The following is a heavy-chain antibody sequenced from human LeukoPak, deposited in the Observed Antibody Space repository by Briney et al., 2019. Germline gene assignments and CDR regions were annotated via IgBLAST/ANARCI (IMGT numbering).Heavy chain of an antibody. D-gene: IGHD6-13*01. J-gene: IGHJ4*02. CDR1: GYTFTIYY. CDR3: ARDRLSIAAAGTPSNFDY. V-gene: IGHV1-46*01. Sequence: ASVKVSCKASGYTFTIYYMHWVRQAPGQGLEWMGIINPSGGSTSYAQKFQGRVTMTRDTSTSTVYMELSSLRSEDTAVYYCARDRLSIAAAGTPSNFDYWGQGTLVTVSS. CDR2: INPSGGST.